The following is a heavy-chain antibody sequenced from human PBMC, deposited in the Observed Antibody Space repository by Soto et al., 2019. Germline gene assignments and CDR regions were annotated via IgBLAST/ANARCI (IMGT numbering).Heavy chain of an antibody. J-gene: IGHJ4*02. CDR3: ARDHVSMVRGVIRPIGY. CDR1: GFTFSSYS. D-gene: IGHD3-10*01. Sequence: VGSLRLSCAASGFTFSSYSMNWVRQAPGKGLEWVSSISSSSTYIYYADSVKGRFTISRDNAKNSLYLQMNSPRAEDTAVYYCARDHVSMVRGVIRPIGYWGQGTLVTVSS. CDR2: ISSSSTYI. V-gene: IGHV3-21*01.